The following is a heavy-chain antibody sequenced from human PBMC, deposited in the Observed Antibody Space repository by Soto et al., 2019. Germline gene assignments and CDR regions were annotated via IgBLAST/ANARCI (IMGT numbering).Heavy chain of an antibody. CDR3: ARAIEAARRFDY. Sequence: SETLSLTCAVYGGSFSGYYWSWIRQPPGKGLEWIGEINHSGSTNYNPPLKSRVTISVDTSKNQFSMKLSSVTAADTAVYYCARAIEAARRFDYWGQGPLVT. V-gene: IGHV4-34*01. CDR2: INHSGST. CDR1: GGSFSGYY. J-gene: IGHJ4*02. D-gene: IGHD6-6*01.